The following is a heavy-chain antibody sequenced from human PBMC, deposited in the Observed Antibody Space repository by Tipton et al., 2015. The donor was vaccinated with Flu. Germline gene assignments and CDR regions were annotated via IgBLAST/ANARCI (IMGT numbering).Heavy chain of an antibody. V-gene: IGHV3-23*01. CDR2: ISGGGAIR. J-gene: IGHJ4*02. CDR1: GFTFSRYA. Sequence: SLRLSCAASGFTFSRYAMSWVRQAPGKGLEWVSAISGGGAIRYFADSVKGRFTISRDNSKNMLYLHMSSLRPEDTAIYYCAKVIPELVAGLDYWGQGTPVTVPS. D-gene: IGHD6-19*01. CDR3: AKVIPELVAGLDY.